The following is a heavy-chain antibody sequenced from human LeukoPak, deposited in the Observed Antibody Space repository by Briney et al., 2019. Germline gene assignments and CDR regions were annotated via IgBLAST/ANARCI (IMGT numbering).Heavy chain of an antibody. V-gene: IGHV3-23*01. D-gene: IGHD5-18*01. CDR2: IDGGGDIT. J-gene: IGHJ4*02. CDR1: GFTFYNYA. Sequence: GGSLRLSCATSGFTFYNYAMNWARQSPGKGLEWVSGIDGGGDITYIADFVKGRFTISRDNSKDTLYLQMNNLTAADTALYYCGKDVRGYRRPLDYWGQGTLVTVSS. CDR3: GKDVRGYRRPLDY.